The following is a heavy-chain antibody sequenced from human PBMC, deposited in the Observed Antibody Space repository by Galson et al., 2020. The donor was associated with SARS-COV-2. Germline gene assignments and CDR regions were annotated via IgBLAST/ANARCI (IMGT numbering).Heavy chain of an antibody. CDR3: STFTIAKRGFDT. V-gene: IGHV4-61*02. D-gene: IGHD2-21*01. CDR2: VFGGST. CDR1: GASISSETYW. J-gene: IGHJ5*02. Sequence: SETLSLTCTVSGASISSETYWWTWIRKPAGEALQWIGRVFGGSTSYSPSLQSRVTISLDVSKNQFYLQLSSVTAADTAIYYCSTFTIAKRGFDTWGQGTLVTVSS.